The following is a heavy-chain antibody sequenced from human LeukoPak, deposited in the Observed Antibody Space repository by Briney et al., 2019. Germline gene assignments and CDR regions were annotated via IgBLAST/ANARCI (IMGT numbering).Heavy chain of an antibody. CDR3: ARQGDSGRSYDY. CDR1: GGSISSYY. J-gene: IGHJ4*02. V-gene: IGHV4-59*08. CDR2: IYYSGST. Sequence: PSETLFLTCTVSGGSISSYYWSWIRQPPGKGLEWIGHIYYSGSTNYNPSLKSRVTISLDTSKNQFSLNLRSVTAADTAVYFCARQGDSGRSYDYWGQGTLVTVSS. D-gene: IGHD3-22*01.